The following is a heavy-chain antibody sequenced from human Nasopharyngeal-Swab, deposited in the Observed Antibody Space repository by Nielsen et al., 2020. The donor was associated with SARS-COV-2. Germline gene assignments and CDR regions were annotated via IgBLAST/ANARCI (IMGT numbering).Heavy chain of an antibody. CDR1: GGSFSGYY. Sequence: SETLSLTCAVYGGSFSGYYWSWIRQPPGKGLEWIGEINHSGSTNYNPSLKSRVTMSVDTSKRQFSLMLTSVTAADTAVYYCARGFDYWGQGTLVTVSS. J-gene: IGHJ4*02. CDR2: INHSGST. V-gene: IGHV4-34*01. CDR3: ARGFDY.